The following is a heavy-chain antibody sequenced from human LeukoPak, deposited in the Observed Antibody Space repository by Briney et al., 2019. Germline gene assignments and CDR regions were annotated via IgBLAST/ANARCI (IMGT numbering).Heavy chain of an antibody. Sequence: ASVKVSCKASGYTFTGYYMHWVRQAPGQGLEWMGRISPNSGGTNYAQKFQGRVTMTRDTSISTAYMELSRLRSDDTAAYYCARDPPQQSGVTASAFDIWGQGTMVTVSS. D-gene: IGHD6-13*01. CDR2: ISPNSGGT. J-gene: IGHJ3*02. CDR1: GYTFTGYY. V-gene: IGHV1-2*06. CDR3: ARDPPQQSGVTASAFDI.